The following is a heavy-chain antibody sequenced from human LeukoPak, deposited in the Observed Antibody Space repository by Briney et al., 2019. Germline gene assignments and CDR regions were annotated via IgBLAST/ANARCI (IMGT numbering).Heavy chain of an antibody. J-gene: IGHJ5*02. CDR1: GYTFTSYD. D-gene: IGHD3-16*01. CDR3: ARGRLRVPRSFDP. CDR2: LNPNSGNT. Sequence: ASVTVSCQASGYTFTSYDIIWVRQATGHGLEWMGWLNPNSGNTAYAQKFQDRVTMTMNTSISTAYMELSSLRSEDTAVYYCARGRLRVPRSFDPWGQGTLVTVSS. V-gene: IGHV1-8*01.